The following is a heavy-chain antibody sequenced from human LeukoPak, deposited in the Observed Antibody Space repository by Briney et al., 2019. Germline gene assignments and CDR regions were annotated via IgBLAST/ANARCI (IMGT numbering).Heavy chain of an antibody. V-gene: IGHV4-4*09. D-gene: IGHD3-10*01. CDR2: IYTSDSA. CDR3: ARQGGSGSFYNSIYYYYYYMDV. J-gene: IGHJ6*03. CDR1: GGSISSYY. Sequence: SETLSLTCTVSGGSISSYYWSWIRQPPGKGLEWIGFIYTSDSAKYNPSLKSRVAISVDTSKNQFSLKLSSVTAADTAVYYCARQGGSGSFYNSIYYYYYYMDVWGKGTTVTVSS.